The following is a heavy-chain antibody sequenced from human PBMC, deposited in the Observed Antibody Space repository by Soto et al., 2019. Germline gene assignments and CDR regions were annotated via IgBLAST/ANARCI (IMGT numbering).Heavy chain of an antibody. V-gene: IGHV4-39*01. Sequence: SETLSLTCTVSGGSISSSSYYWGWIRQPPGKGLEWIGSIYYSGSTYYNPSLKSRVTISVDTSKNQFSLKLSSVTAADTAVYYCARHRYYDFWSGYYNYYYYGMDVWGQGTTVTVSS. J-gene: IGHJ6*02. D-gene: IGHD3-3*01. CDR1: GGSISSSSYY. CDR2: IYYSGST. CDR3: ARHRYYDFWSGYYNYYYYGMDV.